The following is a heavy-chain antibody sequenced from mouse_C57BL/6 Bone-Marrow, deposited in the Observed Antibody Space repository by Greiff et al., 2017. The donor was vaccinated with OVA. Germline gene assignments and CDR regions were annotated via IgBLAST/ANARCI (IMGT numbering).Heavy chain of an antibody. Sequence: QVQLQQSGAELVKPGASVKMSCKASGYTFTSYWITWVKQRPGQGLEWIGDIYPGSGSTNYNEKFKSKATLTVDTSSSTASMQLSSLTSEDSAVYYCARVPITTVDWYFDVWGTGTTVTVSS. CDR2: IYPGSGST. CDR1: GYTFTSYW. V-gene: IGHV1-55*01. CDR3: ARVPITTVDWYFDV. J-gene: IGHJ1*03. D-gene: IGHD1-1*01.